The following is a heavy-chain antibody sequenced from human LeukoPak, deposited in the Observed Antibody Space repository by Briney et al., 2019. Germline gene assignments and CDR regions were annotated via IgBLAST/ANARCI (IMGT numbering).Heavy chain of an antibody. J-gene: IGHJ4*02. Sequence: PGGSLRLSCAASGFSFSSYWMHWVRQAPGKGLVWVSRISSDGTSTIYADSVKGRFTSSRDNAKNALYLQMNSLRAEDTAVYYCARLGSGSTLDCWGQGLLVTVSS. CDR2: ISSDGTST. V-gene: IGHV3-74*01. CDR1: GFSFSSYW. CDR3: ARLGSGSTLDC. D-gene: IGHD3-10*01.